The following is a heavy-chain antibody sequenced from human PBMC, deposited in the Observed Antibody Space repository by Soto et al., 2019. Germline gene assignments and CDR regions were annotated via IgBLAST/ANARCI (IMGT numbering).Heavy chain of an antibody. CDR2: INPYSGNT. CDR1: GYSFITYG. J-gene: IGHJ4*02. CDR3: AKNAVSGGYTSHLDY. V-gene: IGHV1-18*01. D-gene: IGHD6-25*01. Sequence: QIHLVQSGPAMRKPGASVKLSCETSGYSFITYGLTWVRQAPGEGLEWMGRINPYSGNTAFAEKFQDRITVTSDTSADTVYMELVNLESDDTAVYYCAKNAVSGGYTSHLDYWGQGTLVAVST.